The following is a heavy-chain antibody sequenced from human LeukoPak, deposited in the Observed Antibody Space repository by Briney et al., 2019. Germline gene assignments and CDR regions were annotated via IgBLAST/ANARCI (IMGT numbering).Heavy chain of an antibody. J-gene: IGHJ4*02. CDR3: ARDRAVRYFDY. Sequence: GGSLRLSCAASGFTFSNQGMHWVRQAPGKGLEWVAVIWYDGSKKYHADSVKGRLTISRDNSKNTLYLEMNSLRAEDTAVYYCARDRAVRYFDYWGQGTLVTVSS. D-gene: IGHD3-16*02. CDR2: IWYDGSKK. CDR1: GFTFSNQG. V-gene: IGHV3-33*01.